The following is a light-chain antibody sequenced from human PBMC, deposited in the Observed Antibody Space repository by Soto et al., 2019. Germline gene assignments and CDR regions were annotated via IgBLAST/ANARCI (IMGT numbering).Light chain of an antibody. Sequence: EIVLTQSPGTLSLSPGERATLSCRASQSVSNNYLAWYQQKPGQAPRLLIYDASNRATGIPARFSGSGSGTDFTLTISSLEPEDFAVYYCQQRSNWPRLITFGQGTRLEIK. CDR3: QQRSNWPRLIT. CDR2: DAS. V-gene: IGKV3-11*01. CDR1: QSVSNNY. J-gene: IGKJ5*01.